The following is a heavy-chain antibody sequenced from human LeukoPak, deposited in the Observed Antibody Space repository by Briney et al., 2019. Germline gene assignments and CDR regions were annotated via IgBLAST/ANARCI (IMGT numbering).Heavy chain of an antibody. V-gene: IGHV3-7*01. J-gene: IGHJ6*02. D-gene: IGHD3-10*01. Sequence: PGGSLRLSCAASGFTFSSYWMSWVRQAPGKGLEWVANIKQDGSEKYYVDSVKGRFTISRDNAKNSLYLQTNSLRAEDTAVYYCARDAEDYYYGLYYYYGMGVWGQGTTVTVSS. CDR3: ARDAEDYYYGLYYYYGMGV. CDR2: IKQDGSEK. CDR1: GFTFSSYW.